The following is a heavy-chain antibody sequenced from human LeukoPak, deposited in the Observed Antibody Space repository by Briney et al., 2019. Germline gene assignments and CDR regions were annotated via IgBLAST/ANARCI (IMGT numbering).Heavy chain of an antibody. Sequence: GGSLRLSCAASGFTFSDYYMSWIRQAPGKGLEWLSYISSSGSTICYADSVKGRFTISRDNAKSSLYLQMNSLRAEDTAVYYCARDGGNSYFDYWGQGTLVTVSS. CDR2: ISSSGSTI. V-gene: IGHV3-11*01. CDR1: GFTFSDYY. D-gene: IGHD4-23*01. CDR3: ARDGGNSYFDY. J-gene: IGHJ4*02.